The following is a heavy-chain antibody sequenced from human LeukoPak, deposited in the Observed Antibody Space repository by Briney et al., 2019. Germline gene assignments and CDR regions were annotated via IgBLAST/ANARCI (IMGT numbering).Heavy chain of an antibody. CDR1: GGSISSGDYY. CDR3: ARDPSTRDPEGYYYYGMDV. J-gene: IGHJ6*02. D-gene: IGHD2-2*01. Sequence: SQTLSLTCTVSGGSISSGDYYWSWIRKPPGKGLEWIGYIYYSGSTYYNPSLKSRVTISVDTSKNQFSLKLSSVTAADTAVYYCARDPSTRDPEGYYYYGMDVWGQGTTVTVSS. CDR2: IYYSGST. V-gene: IGHV4-30-4*01.